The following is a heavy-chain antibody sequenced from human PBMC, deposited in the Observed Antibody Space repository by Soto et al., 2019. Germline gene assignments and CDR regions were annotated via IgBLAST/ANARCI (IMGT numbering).Heavy chain of an antibody. D-gene: IGHD6-13*01. Sequence: ASGPTLVNPTQTLTLTCTFSGFSLSTSGVGVGWIRQPPGKALEWLALIYWNDDKRYSPSLKSRLTITKDTSKNQVVLTMTNMDPVDTATYYCAHLSHSSSWPSRNFDYWGQGTLVTVSS. CDR3: AHLSHSSSWPSRNFDY. V-gene: IGHV2-5*01. CDR1: GFSLSTSGVG. J-gene: IGHJ4*02. CDR2: IYWNDDK.